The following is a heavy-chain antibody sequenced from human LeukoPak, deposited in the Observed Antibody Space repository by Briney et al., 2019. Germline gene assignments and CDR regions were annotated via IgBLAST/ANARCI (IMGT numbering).Heavy chain of an antibody. V-gene: IGHV4-59*01. J-gene: IGHJ5*02. CDR2: IYYSGST. Sequence: PSETLSLTCTVSGGSISIYYWSWIRQPPGKGLEWIGYIYYSGSTNYNPSLKSRVTISVDTSKNQFSLKLSSVTAADTAVYYCARAVLNWFDPWGQGTLVTVSS. CDR1: GGSISIYY. D-gene: IGHD5/OR15-5a*01. CDR3: ARAVLNWFDP.